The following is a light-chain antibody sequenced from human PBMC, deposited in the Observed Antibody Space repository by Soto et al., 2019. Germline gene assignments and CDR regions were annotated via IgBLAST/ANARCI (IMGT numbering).Light chain of an antibody. CDR2: DNN. CDR3: GTWDSSLSAGV. CDR1: SSNIGNNY. V-gene: IGLV1-51*01. Sequence: QSVLTQPPSVSAAPGQKVTVSCSGGSSNIGNNYVSWYQQLPGTAPKVLIYDNNKRPSGIPDRFSGSKSGTSATLGITGLQTGDEADYYCGTWDSSLSAGVFGGGTKLTVL. J-gene: IGLJ2*01.